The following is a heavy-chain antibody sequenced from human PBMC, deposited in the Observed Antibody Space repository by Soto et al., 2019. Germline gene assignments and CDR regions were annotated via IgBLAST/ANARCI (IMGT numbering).Heavy chain of an antibody. V-gene: IGHV1-69*13. J-gene: IGHJ6*01. CDR2: XXPIFGTA. CDR1: XDTFSTYS. Sequence: ASVKVSCKASXDTFSTYSITWMRXXXXXXXXXXXXXXPIFGTANYAQKFQGRVTITADESTSTAYMELSSLRSEDTAVYYCARDSSRYDFPRGPSGHQYYYYGMEVWGQGTTVTVXS. D-gene: IGHD3-3*01. CDR3: ARDSSRYDFPRGPSGHQYYYYGMEV.